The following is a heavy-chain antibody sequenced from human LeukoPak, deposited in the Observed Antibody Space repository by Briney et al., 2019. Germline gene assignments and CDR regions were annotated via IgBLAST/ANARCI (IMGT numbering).Heavy chain of an antibody. Sequence: SETLSLTCTVSGYSISSGYYWGWIRQPPGKGLEWIGSIYYSGSTYYNPSLKSRVTISVDTSKNQFSLKLSSVTAADTAVYYCASGWLPLRCAFDIWGQGTMVTVSS. CDR1: GYSISSGYY. V-gene: IGHV4-38-2*02. CDR2: IYYSGST. CDR3: ASGWLPLRCAFDI. J-gene: IGHJ3*02. D-gene: IGHD4-17*01.